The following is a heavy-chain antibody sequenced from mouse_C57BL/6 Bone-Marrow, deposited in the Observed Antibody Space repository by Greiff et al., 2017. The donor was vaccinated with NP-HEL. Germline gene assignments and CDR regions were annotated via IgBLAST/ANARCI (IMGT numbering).Heavy chain of an antibody. Sequence: QVQLQQSGAELVRPGTSVKLSCKASGYTFTSYWMHWVKQRPGQGLEWIGVIYPSDSDTNYNQKFKGKATLTVDTSSSTAYMRLSSLTSEDSAVYYCAREVEGNHWYFEVWGTGTTVTVAS. J-gene: IGHJ1*03. D-gene: IGHD2-1*01. CDR2: IYPSDSDT. V-gene: IGHV1-59*01. CDR3: AREVEGNHWYFEV. CDR1: GYTFTSYW.